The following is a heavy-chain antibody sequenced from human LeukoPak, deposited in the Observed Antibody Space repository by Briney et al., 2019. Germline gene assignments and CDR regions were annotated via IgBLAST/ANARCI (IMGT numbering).Heavy chain of an antibody. Sequence: ASVTVSCKASGYTFTGYYMHWVRQAPGQGLEWMGWISPNSGGTNYAQKFQGRVTMTRDTSISTAYMELSRLRSDDTAVYYCARDGGDYDILTGYYLPPDGFDPWGQGTLVTVSS. V-gene: IGHV1-2*02. CDR3: ARDGGDYDILTGYYLPPDGFDP. D-gene: IGHD3-9*01. CDR1: GYTFTGYY. CDR2: ISPNSGGT. J-gene: IGHJ5*02.